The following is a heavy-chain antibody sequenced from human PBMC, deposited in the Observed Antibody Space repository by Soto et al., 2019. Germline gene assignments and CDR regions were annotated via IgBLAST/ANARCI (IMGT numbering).Heavy chain of an antibody. J-gene: IGHJ6*02. CDR3: ARDWSKFSYNYPYYYAMDA. Sequence: GGSLRLSCTVSGFSVTNSYINWVRQAPGKGLEWVSILYSSGTTYYADSVRGRFTVSRNDSKNTLFLHMNSLRADDTAVYYCARDWSKFSYNYPYYYAMDAWGQGTTVTVSS. CDR2: LYSSGTT. D-gene: IGHD5-18*01. CDR1: GFSVTNSY. V-gene: IGHV3-53*01.